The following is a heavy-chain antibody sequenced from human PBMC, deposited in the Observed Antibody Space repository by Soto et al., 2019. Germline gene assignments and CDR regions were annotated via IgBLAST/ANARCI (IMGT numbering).Heavy chain of an antibody. CDR3: PREGHGDWFDP. D-gene: IGHD3-10*01. Sequence: QVQLVESGGGVVQPGRSLRLSCAASGFTFSTYAMHWVRQAPGKGLEWVATISDDGCNKYYADSVKGRFTISRDNSKDTLYLQMNSLRAEDTAVYYCPREGHGDWFDPWGQGTLVTVSS. CDR2: ISDDGCNK. J-gene: IGHJ5*02. CDR1: GFTFSTYA. V-gene: IGHV3-30-3*01.